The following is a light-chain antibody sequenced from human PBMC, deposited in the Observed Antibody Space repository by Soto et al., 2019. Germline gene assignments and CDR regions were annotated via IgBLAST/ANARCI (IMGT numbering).Light chain of an antibody. CDR2: AAS. J-gene: IGKJ5*01. CDR3: QQANSFPIT. Sequence: AIQMTQSPSSLSSSTGDRVTITCRASQGIRNDLGWYQQKPGKAPKLLIYAASSLQSGVPSRFSGSGSGTDFTLTISSLQPEDCAIYFCQQANSFPITFGQGTRLEIK. V-gene: IGKV1-6*01. CDR1: QGIRND.